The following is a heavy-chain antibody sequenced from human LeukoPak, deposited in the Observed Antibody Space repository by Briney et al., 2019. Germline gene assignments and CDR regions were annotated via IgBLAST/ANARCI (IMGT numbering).Heavy chain of an antibody. J-gene: IGHJ4*02. Sequence: SETLSLTCAVYGGSLSGYYWSWIRQPPGKGLEWIGEINHSGSTNYNPSLKSRVTISVDTSKNQFSLKLSSVTAADTAVYYCARQRDTAMAIFDYWGQGTLVTVSS. CDR3: ARQRDTAMAIFDY. CDR2: INHSGST. CDR1: GGSLSGYY. V-gene: IGHV4-34*01. D-gene: IGHD5-18*01.